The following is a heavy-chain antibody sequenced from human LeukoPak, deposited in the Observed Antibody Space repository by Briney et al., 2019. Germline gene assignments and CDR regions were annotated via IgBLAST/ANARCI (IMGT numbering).Heavy chain of an antibody. V-gene: IGHV3-33*01. CDR3: AREISMFVNAFDL. CDR2: IWYDGSNE. Sequence: GGSLRLSCEASGFSFSNSGMHWVRQAPGKGLEWVAVIWYDGSNEYYADAVKGRFTISRDNSKNTMHLQMNSLRVEDTSVYFCAREISMFVNAFDLWGQGTLVTVTS. CDR1: GFSFSNSG. J-gene: IGHJ3*01. D-gene: IGHD3-10*02.